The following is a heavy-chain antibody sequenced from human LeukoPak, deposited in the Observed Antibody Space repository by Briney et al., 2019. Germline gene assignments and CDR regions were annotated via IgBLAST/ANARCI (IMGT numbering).Heavy chain of an antibody. CDR2: ISSSSSYI. CDR1: GFTFSSYS. D-gene: IGHD6-13*01. J-gene: IGHJ6*02. V-gene: IGHV3-21*01. Sequence: GGSLRLSCAASGFTFSSYSMNWVRQAPGKGLEWVSSISSSSSYIYYADSVKGRFTISRDNAKNSLYLQMNSLRAEDTAVYYCAAAAGLLGYYYYYGMDGWGQGTTVTVSS. CDR3: AAAAGLLGYYYYYGMDG.